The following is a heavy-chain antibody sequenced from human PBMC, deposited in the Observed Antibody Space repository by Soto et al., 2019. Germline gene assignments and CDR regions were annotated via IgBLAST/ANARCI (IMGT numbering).Heavy chain of an antibody. V-gene: IGHV3-21*01. CDR2: ISSSSSYI. CDR1: GFTFSSYS. Sequence: EVQLVESGGGLVKPGGSLRLSCAASGFTFSSYSMNWVRQAPGKGLEWVSSISSSSSYIYYADSVKGRFTISRDNAKNSLYLQMNSLRAEDTAVYYCARGRQLKLRPMDVWGQGTTVTVSS. J-gene: IGHJ6*02. D-gene: IGHD6-6*01. CDR3: ARGRQLKLRPMDV.